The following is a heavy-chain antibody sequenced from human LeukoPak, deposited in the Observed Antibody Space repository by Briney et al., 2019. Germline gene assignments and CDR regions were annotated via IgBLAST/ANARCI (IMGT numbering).Heavy chain of an antibody. CDR2: INTNTGNP. J-gene: IGHJ3*02. CDR3: ARRDYGDSTDAFDI. Sequence: ASVKVSCKASGYTYTSYAMNWVRQAPGQGLEWLGWINTNTGNPTYAQGFTGRFVFSLDTSVSTAYLQISSLKAEDTAVYYCARRDYGDSTDAFDIWGQGTMVTVSS. CDR1: GYTYTSYA. V-gene: IGHV7-4-1*02. D-gene: IGHD4-17*01.